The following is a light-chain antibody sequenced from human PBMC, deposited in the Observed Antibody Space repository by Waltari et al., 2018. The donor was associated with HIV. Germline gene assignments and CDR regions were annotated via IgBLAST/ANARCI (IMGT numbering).Light chain of an antibody. V-gene: IGLV2-8*01. J-gene: IGLJ2*01. Sequence: QSALTQPPSASGSPGQSVTISCTGTNSDIGNYNYVSWYQQHPGKAPKLMIYEVTKRPSVVPDRFSGSKSGNTASLTVSGLQADDEGDYYCSSYAGSNNLVFGGGTKLTVL. CDR1: NSDIGNYNY. CDR2: EVT. CDR3: SSYAGSNNLV.